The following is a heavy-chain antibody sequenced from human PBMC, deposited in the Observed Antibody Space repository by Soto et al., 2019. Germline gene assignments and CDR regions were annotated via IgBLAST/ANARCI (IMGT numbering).Heavy chain of an antibody. D-gene: IGHD1-26*01. J-gene: IGHJ4*02. Sequence: SLTCAVSGDSIISTNWWHWVRQSPDKGLEWIGEIHHGGNINYNPSLKSRVSISVDTSKNQFSLRLTSVIAADTAVYYCARDMPYAAGSLAGCDYWGQGILVTVSS. CDR3: ARDMPYAAGSLAGCDY. CDR1: GDSIISTNW. V-gene: IGHV4-4*02. CDR2: IHHGGNI.